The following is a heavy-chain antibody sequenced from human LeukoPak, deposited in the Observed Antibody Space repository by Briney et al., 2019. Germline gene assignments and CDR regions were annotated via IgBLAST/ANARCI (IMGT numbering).Heavy chain of an antibody. V-gene: IGHV3-74*01. CDR3: ARGGGGYSYGSFDY. Sequence: GGSLRLSCAASGFTFSSYWMHWVRQAPGKGLVWVSRINSDGSSTSYADSVKGRFTISRDNAKNTLYLQMNSLRAEDTAVYYCARGGGGYSYGSFDYWGQGTLVTVPS. J-gene: IGHJ4*02. CDR2: INSDGSST. D-gene: IGHD5-18*01. CDR1: GFTFSSYW.